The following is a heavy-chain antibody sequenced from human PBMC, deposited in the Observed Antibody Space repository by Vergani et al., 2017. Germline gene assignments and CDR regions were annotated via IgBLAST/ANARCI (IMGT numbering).Heavy chain of an antibody. D-gene: IGHD2-21*01. CDR3: ARTYPYLSYFDY. CDR2: IDPSDSYT. CDR1: GYSFTSYW. J-gene: IGHJ4*02. Sequence: DVQLVQSGAEVKKPGESLRISCKGSGYSFTSYWISWVRQMPGKGLEWMGRIDPSDSYTNYSPSFQGHVTSSADKSISTAYLQWSSLKASDTAMYYGARTYPYLSYFDYWGQGTLVTVSS. V-gene: IGHV5-10-1*03.